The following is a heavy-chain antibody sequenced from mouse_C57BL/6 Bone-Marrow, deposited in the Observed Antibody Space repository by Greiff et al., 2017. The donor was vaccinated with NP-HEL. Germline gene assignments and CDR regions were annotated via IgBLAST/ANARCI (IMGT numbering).Heavy chain of an antibody. V-gene: IGHV3-6*01. Sequence: EVKLVESGPGLVKPSQSLSLTCSVTGYSFTSGYFWYWIRQFPGNKLEWMGYISYDGSNNYNPSLKNRISITRDTAKKQFYLKLNYVTTEDTATYYCAMTTVVDFDYWGQGTTLTVSS. CDR3: AMTTVVDFDY. D-gene: IGHD1-1*01. CDR2: ISYDGSN. CDR1: GYSFTSGYF. J-gene: IGHJ2*01.